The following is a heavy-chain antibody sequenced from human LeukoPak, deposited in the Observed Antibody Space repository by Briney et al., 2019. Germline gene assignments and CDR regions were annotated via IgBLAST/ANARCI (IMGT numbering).Heavy chain of an antibody. Sequence: SETLSLTCAVSGGSISSGGYSWSWIRQPPGKGLEWIGYIYYSGSTYYNPSLKSRVAISVDTSKNQFSLKLSSVTAADTAVYYCARHEWGSSSWYGDPNWFDPWGQGTLVTVSS. J-gene: IGHJ5*02. CDR3: ARHEWGSSSWYGDPNWFDP. D-gene: IGHD6-13*01. CDR1: GGSISSGGYS. CDR2: IYYSGST. V-gene: IGHV4-30-4*07.